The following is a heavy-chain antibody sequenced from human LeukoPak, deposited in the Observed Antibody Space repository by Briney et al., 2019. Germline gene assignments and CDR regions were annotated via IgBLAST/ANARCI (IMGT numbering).Heavy chain of an antibody. V-gene: IGHV3-9*01. CDR1: GFTFDDYA. CDR3: AKDPGSGSHDWGYFDY. CDR2: IRWNSRSI. D-gene: IGHD3-10*01. J-gene: IGHJ4*02. Sequence: GRSLRPSCAVSGFTFDDYAMHWVRPAPGKCLGWVSGIRWNSRSIGYADSVKGRFTISRDNAKNSLYLQMNSLRAEDTALYYCAKDPGSGSHDWGYFDYWGQGTLVTVSS.